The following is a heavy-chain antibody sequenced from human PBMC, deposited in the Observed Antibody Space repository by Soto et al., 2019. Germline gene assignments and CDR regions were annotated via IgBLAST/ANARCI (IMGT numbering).Heavy chain of an antibody. Sequence: SVKVSCKASGGTFSSYAISWVRQAPGQGLEWMGGIIPIFGTANYAQKFQGRVTITADESTSTAYMELSSLRSEDTAVYYCAREDYDFWSGYPWFDPWGQGTLVTVSS. CDR2: IIPIFGTA. CDR3: AREDYDFWSGYPWFDP. CDR1: GGTFSSYA. J-gene: IGHJ5*02. V-gene: IGHV1-69*13. D-gene: IGHD3-3*01.